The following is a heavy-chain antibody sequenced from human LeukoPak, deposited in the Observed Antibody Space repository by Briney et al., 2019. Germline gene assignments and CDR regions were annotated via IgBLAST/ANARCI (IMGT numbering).Heavy chain of an antibody. Sequence: GGSLRLSCAASGFTFSSYAMSWVRQAPGKGLEWVSAISGSGGSTYYADSVKGRFTISRDNSKNTLYLQMNSLRAEDTAVYYCAKKGYYDGSGYYMYYFDHWGQGTLVSVSS. CDR2: ISGSGGST. J-gene: IGHJ4*02. CDR1: GFTFSSYA. V-gene: IGHV3-23*01. CDR3: AKKGYYDGSGYYMYYFDH. D-gene: IGHD3-22*01.